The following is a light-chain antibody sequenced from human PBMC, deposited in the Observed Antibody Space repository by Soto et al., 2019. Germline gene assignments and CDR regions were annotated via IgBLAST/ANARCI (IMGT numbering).Light chain of an antibody. CDR1: QSVDSN. V-gene: IGKV3-15*01. Sequence: EILMTQSPATLSVSPGERATLSCRASQSVDSNLAWYQQKPGQAPRLLIYGASTRATGISARFSGSGSGTEFTLTISSLQSEDFGVYYCQQYNNWPRTFGGGTKV. J-gene: IGKJ4*01. CDR2: GAS. CDR3: QQYNNWPRT.